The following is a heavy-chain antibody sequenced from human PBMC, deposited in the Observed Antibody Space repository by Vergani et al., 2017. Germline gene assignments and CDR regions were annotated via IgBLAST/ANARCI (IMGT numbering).Heavy chain of an antibody. J-gene: IGHJ4*01. V-gene: IGHV3-23*01. CDR3: VKEKRDLVSYFFDS. Sequence: EVHLLESGGGLVQSGGSLRLSCAASGFTFSNSAVSWVRQAPGGGLAWVSSISGPGVSTNYSDSVKGRFSISRDNSKNTVFLQMHSLRAEDTAIYYCVKEKRDLVSYFFDSWGHGILVTVSS. D-gene: IGHD3-10*01. CDR2: ISGPGVST. CDR1: GFTFSNSA.